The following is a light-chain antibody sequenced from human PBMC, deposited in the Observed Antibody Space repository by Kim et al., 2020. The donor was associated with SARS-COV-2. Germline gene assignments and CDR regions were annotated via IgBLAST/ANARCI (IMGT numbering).Light chain of an antibody. CDR1: QYISSY. CDR3: QQTYSTPRT. Sequence: ASVGDGVTITCRASQYISSYLNWYQQKPGKAPNLLVYGASILQSGVPSRFSGSESGTDFTLTINSLQSEDFATYYCQQTYSTPRTFGQGTKVEIK. J-gene: IGKJ1*01. V-gene: IGKV1-39*01. CDR2: GAS.